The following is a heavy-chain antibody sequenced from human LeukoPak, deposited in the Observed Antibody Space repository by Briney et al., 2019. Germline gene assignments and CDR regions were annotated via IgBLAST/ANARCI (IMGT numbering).Heavy chain of an antibody. Sequence: PGVSLRLSCAASGFTFSSYAMSWVRQAPGKGREWDSAISGSGGSTYYADSVKGRFTISRDNSKNTLYLQMNSLRAEDTAVYYCAKGDSSGWYGPYFDYWGQGTLVTVSS. CDR1: GFTFSSYA. CDR2: ISGSGGST. CDR3: AKGDSSGWYGPYFDY. D-gene: IGHD6-19*01. J-gene: IGHJ4*02. V-gene: IGHV3-23*01.